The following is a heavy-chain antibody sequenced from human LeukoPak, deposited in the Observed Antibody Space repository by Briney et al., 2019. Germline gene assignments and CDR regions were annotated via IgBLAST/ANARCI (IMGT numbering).Heavy chain of an antibody. CDR3: ARFPPDYYDSTGYYGLDY. CDR1: GGSFSGYY. D-gene: IGHD3-22*01. J-gene: IGHJ4*02. CDR2: INHSGST. Sequence: SETLSLTCAVYGGSFSGYYWSWIRQPPGKGLEWIGEINHSGSTNYNPSLKSRVTISVDTSKNQFSLKLNSVTAADTAVYYCARFPPDYYDSTGYYGLDYWGQGTLVTVSS. V-gene: IGHV4-34*01.